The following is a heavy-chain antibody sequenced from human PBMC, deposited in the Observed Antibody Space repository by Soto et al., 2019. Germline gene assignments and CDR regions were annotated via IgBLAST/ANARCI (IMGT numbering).Heavy chain of an antibody. Sequence: SCKASGGTFSNYMSWVRQAPGKGLEWVSIIYTDGSTHYADSVKGRFTISRDNFKNTQYLQMNSLRVEDTAVYYCAREEVGQKGLFNLGGKGKMVPASS. J-gene: IGHJ3*01. D-gene: IGHD1-26*01. V-gene: IGHV3-53*01. CDR1: GGTFSNY. CDR3: AREEVGQKGLFNL. CDR2: IYTDGST.